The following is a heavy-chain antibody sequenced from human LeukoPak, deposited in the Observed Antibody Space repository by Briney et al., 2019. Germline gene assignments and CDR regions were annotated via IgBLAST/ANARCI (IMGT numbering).Heavy chain of an antibody. J-gene: IGHJ4*02. CDR2: ISGSGGST. D-gene: IGHD5-18*01. CDR1: GFTFSNYA. Sequence: GGSLRLSCAASGFTFSNYAMSWVRQAPGKGLEWVSVISGSGGSTYYADSAKGRFTIYRDNPNNTLYLQMNSLRAEDTAVYYCAREGDTAMAQCDYWGQGTLVTVSS. V-gene: IGHV3-23*01. CDR3: AREGDTAMAQCDY.